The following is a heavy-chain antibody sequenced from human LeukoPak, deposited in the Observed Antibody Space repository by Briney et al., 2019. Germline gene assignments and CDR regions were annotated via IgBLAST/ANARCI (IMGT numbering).Heavy chain of an antibody. CDR2: ISSSSSYI. J-gene: IGHJ4*02. Sequence: PGGSLRLSCAASGFTFSGYSMNWVRQAPGKGLEWVSSISSSSSYIYYADSVKGRFTVSRDNAKNSLYLQMNSLRAEDTAVYYCARASGMGPKLSGGDPFDYWGQGTLVTVSS. D-gene: IGHD3-16*02. V-gene: IGHV3-21*01. CDR1: GFTFSGYS. CDR3: ARASGMGPKLSGGDPFDY.